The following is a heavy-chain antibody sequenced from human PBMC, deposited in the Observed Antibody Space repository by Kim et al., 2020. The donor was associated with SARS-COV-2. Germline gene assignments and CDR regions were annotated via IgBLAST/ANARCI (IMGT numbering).Heavy chain of an antibody. V-gene: IGHV4-31*03. J-gene: IGHJ6*02. CDR3: ARDVERSGLLWFGELIPHYYYYGMDV. Sequence: SETLSLTCTVSGGSISSGGYYWSWIRQHPGKGLEWIGYIYYSGSTYYNPSLKSRVTISVDTSKNQFSLKLSSVTAADTAVYYCARDVERSGLLWFGELIPHYYYYGMDVWGQGTTVTVSS. CDR2: IYYSGST. D-gene: IGHD3-10*01. CDR1: GGSISSGGYY.